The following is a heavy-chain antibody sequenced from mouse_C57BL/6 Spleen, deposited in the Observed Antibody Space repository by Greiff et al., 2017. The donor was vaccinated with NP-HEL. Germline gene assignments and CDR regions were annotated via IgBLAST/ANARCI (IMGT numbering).Heavy chain of an antibody. V-gene: IGHV1-4*01. CDR3: ARIDSNYWYFDV. CDR2: INPSSGYT. Sequence: VKLMESGAELARPGASVKMSCKASGYTFTSYTMHWVKQRPGQGLEWIGYINPSSGYTKYNQKFKDKATLTADKSSSTAYMQLSSLTSEDSAVYYCARIDSNYWYFDVWGTGTTVTVSS. CDR1: GYTFTSYT. D-gene: IGHD2-5*01. J-gene: IGHJ1*03.